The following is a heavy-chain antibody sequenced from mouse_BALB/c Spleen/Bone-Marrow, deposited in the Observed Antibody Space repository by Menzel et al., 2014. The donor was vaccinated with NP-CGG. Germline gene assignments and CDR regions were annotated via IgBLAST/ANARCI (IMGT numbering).Heavy chain of an antibody. Sequence: EVKLQESGPELMKPGASVKISCKASGYSFTSYYIHWVKQSHGKSLEWIGYIDPFNGVTIYNQKFKGKATLTADKSSSTAYMHLSSLTSEDSAVYYCARRVITTGPGFAYWGQGTLVTVSA. J-gene: IGHJ3*01. V-gene: IGHV1-28*01. CDR2: IDPFNGVT. D-gene: IGHD2-4*01. CDR3: ARRVITTGPGFAY. CDR1: GYSFTSYY.